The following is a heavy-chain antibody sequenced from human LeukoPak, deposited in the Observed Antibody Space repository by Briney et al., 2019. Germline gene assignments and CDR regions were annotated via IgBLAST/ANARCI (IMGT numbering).Heavy chain of an antibody. CDR1: GFTFSSYS. D-gene: IGHD6-13*01. J-gene: IGHJ4*02. V-gene: IGHV3-21*01. CDR2: ISSSSSYI. Sequence: GGSLRLSCAASGFTFSSYSMNWVRQAPGKGLEWVSSISSSSSYIYYADSVKGRFTISRDNAKNSLYLQMNSLRAEDTAVYYCARDGGSSSWNGEADYWGQGTLVTVSS. CDR3: ARDGGSSSWNGEADY.